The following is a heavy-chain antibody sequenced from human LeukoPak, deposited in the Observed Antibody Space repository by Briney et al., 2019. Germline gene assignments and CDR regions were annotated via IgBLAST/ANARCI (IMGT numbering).Heavy chain of an antibody. V-gene: IGHV1-69*13. Sequence: GASVKVSCKASGGTFSSYAISWVRQAPGQGLEWMGGIIPIFGTANYAQKFQGRVTITADESTSTAYMELSSLRSEDTAVYYCARDPYYYGSGSYYQFDYWGQGTLVTVSS. CDR2: IIPIFGTA. D-gene: IGHD3-10*01. J-gene: IGHJ4*02. CDR1: GGTFSSYA. CDR3: ARDPYYYGSGSYYQFDY.